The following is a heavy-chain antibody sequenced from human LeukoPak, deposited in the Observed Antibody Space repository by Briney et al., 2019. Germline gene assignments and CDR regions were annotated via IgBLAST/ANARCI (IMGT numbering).Heavy chain of an antibody. D-gene: IGHD6-13*01. V-gene: IGHV3-33*01. CDR2: IWYDGGSK. CDR3: VREQQLRAFDI. J-gene: IGHJ3*02. Sequence: GGSLRLSCAASGFTFSSYGMHWVRQAPGKGLEWVAVIWYDGGSKYYADSVKGRFTISRDNSKNTLYLQMNSLRAEDTAVYYCVREQQLRAFDIWGQGTMVTVSS. CDR1: GFTFSSYG.